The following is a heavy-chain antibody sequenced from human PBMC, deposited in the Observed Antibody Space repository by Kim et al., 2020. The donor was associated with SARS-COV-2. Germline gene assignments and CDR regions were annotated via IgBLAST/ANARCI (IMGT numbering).Heavy chain of an antibody. J-gene: IGHJ6*03. Sequence: SKTLSLTCTVSGGSISNYYWNWIRQPPGKGLEWIGYIYSSGTTNYKSSLKSRVTISIDTPKNQFSLKLSSVTAADTALYYCARAADTLRSYYYYMDVWGKGTTVTVSS. D-gene: IGHD5-18*01. CDR3: ARAADTLRSYYYYMDV. CDR2: IYSSGTT. CDR1: GGSISNYY. V-gene: IGHV4-59*01.